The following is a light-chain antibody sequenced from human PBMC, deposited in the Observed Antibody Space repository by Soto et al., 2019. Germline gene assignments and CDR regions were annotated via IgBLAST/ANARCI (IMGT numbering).Light chain of an antibody. CDR3: SSYTTSNTRQIV. Sequence: QSDLPQPASVSGSTAQSITISCTGTSSDVGGYNYVSWYQQHPGKAPKFMIYDVSNRPSGVSNRFSGSKSGNTASLTISGLQAEDEADYYCSSYTTSNTRQIVFGTGTKVTVL. CDR1: SSDVGGYNY. CDR2: DVS. V-gene: IGLV2-14*01. J-gene: IGLJ1*01.